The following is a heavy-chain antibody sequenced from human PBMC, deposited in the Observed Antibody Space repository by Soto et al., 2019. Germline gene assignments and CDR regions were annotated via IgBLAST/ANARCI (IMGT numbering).Heavy chain of an antibody. CDR3: AFQRAQLLWFGELFPGWFDP. V-gene: IGHV3-48*02. J-gene: IGHJ5*02. Sequence: PGGSLRLSCAASGFTFSSYSMNWVRQAPGKGLEWVSYISSSSSTIYYADSVKGRFTISRGNAKNSLYLQMNSLRDEDTAVYYCAFQRAQLLWFGELFPGWFDPWGQGTLVTVSS. CDR1: GFTFSSYS. D-gene: IGHD3-10*01. CDR2: ISSSSSTI.